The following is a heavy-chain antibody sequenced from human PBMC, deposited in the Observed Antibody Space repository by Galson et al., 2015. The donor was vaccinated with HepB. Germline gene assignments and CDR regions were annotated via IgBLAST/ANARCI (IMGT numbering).Heavy chain of an antibody. CDR1: GTSISPYY. D-gene: IGHD3-10*01. CDR2: VYSSGSS. CDR3: ARGRERYFYSSGSSYGRYDGMDV. Sequence: SETLSLTCTVSGTSISPYYWIWIRQSAGKGLEWIGRVYSSGSSNYNPSLKSRVSMSVDTSKSQFSLKLNSVTAADTAVYFCARGRERYFYSSGSSYGRYDGMDVWGQGTTVTVSS. J-gene: IGHJ6*02. V-gene: IGHV4-4*07.